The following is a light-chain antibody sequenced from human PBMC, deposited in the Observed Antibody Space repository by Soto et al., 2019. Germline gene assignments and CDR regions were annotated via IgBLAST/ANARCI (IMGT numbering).Light chain of an antibody. J-gene: IGKJ4*01. CDR2: WAS. V-gene: IGKV4-1*01. Sequence: DIVMTQSPDSLTVSLGERATINCRSSQSVLYSSNNKNYLAWYQHKLGQPPKLLIYWASTRDSGVPDRFSGSGSGTDFTLTISSLQAEDVAVYSCQQYYRTPITFGGGTKVDIK. CDR1: QSVLYSSNNKNY. CDR3: QQYYRTPIT.